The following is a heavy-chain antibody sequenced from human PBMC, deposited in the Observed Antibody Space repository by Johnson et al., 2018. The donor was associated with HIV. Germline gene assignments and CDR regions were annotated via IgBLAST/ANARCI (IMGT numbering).Heavy chain of an antibody. D-gene: IGHD3-3*01. J-gene: IGHJ3*02. CDR3: ARDGAGYNFWSDYRSDVFDI. CDR2: IYNSGDT. Sequence: VQLVESGGGLVQPGGSLRLACAASGLTVSSNYMSWVRQAPGEGLEWVSVIYNSGDTYYAESVKGRFTIYRDNSKNTLFLQMNSLRAEDTALYYCARDGAGYNFWSDYRSDVFDIWGQGTVVTVSS. CDR1: GLTVSSNY. V-gene: IGHV3-66*01.